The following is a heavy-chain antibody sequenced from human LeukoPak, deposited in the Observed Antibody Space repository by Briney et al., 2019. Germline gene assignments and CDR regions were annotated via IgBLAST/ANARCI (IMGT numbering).Heavy chain of an antibody. D-gene: IGHD3-22*01. Sequence: ASVKVSCKASGYTFTSYGISWVRQAPGQGLEWMGWISAYNGNTNYAQKLQGRVTMTTDTSTSTAYMELRGLRSDDTAVYYCARVDPNYYDSSGYWWGAFDIWGQGTMVTVSS. V-gene: IGHV1-18*01. CDR3: ARVDPNYYDSSGYWWGAFDI. J-gene: IGHJ3*02. CDR1: GYTFTSYG. CDR2: ISAYNGNT.